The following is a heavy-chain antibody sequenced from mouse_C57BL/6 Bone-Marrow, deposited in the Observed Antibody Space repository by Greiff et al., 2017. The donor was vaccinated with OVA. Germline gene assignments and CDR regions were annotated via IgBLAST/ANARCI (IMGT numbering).Heavy chain of an antibody. CDR3: ARQDYYGSIDY. Sequence: EVKLMESGGGLVQPGGSLKLSCAASGFTFSDYYMYWVRQTPEKRLEWVAYISNGGGSTYYPDTVKGRFTISRDNAKNTLYLQMSRLKSEDTAMYYGARQDYYGSIDYWGQGTTLTVSS. CDR2: ISNGGGST. CDR1: GFTFSDYY. V-gene: IGHV5-12*01. D-gene: IGHD1-1*01. J-gene: IGHJ2*01.